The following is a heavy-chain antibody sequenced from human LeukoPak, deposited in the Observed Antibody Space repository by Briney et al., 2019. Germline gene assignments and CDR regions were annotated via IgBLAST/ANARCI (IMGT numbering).Heavy chain of an antibody. V-gene: IGHV1-69*04. J-gene: IGHJ4*02. CDR1: GGTFSSYA. CDR3: ARDPVAGRVSMDY. D-gene: IGHD6-19*01. Sequence: GASVKVSCKASGGTFSSYAISWVRQAPGQGLEWMGRIIPILGIANYAQKFQGRVTITADKSTSTAYMELSSLRSEDTAVYYCARDPVAGRVSMDYWGQGTLVTVSS. CDR2: IIPILGIA.